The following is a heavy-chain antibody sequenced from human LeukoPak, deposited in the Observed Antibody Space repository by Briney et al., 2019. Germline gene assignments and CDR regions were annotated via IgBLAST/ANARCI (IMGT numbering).Heavy chain of an antibody. CDR3: ARSTGSTMFIDY. V-gene: IGHV4-59*01. Sequence: SETLSLXCTVSGGSSSPYYWSWIRRPPGKGLEWLGYIYYSGNTDYNPSLKGRVAISVDTSKNQFSLKLSSVTAADTAVYYCARSTGSTMFIDYWGQGTLVTVSS. D-gene: IGHD3-10*02. J-gene: IGHJ4*02. CDR2: IYYSGNT. CDR1: GGSSSPYY.